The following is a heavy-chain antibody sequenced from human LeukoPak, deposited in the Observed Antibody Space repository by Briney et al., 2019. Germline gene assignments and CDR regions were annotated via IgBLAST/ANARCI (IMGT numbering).Heavy chain of an antibody. J-gene: IGHJ4*02. V-gene: IGHV4-4*07. D-gene: IGHD6-13*01. CDR3: ARDRGSSNWDFYFDY. Sequence: SETLSLTCTVSGGSFTTYYWTWIRQPAGKGLEWIGRIYTGGITNYNPSLKSRVTMSADTSKNQFSLRLNSVTAADTAVYYCARDRGSSNWDFYFDYWGQGMLVTVSS. CDR2: IYTGGIT. CDR1: GGSFTTYY.